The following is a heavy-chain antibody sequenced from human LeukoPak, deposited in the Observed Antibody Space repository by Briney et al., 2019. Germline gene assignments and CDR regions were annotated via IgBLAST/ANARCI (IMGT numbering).Heavy chain of an antibody. CDR1: GFTFRSYW. CDR3: AAGRSSTAEGY. Sequence: GGSLRLSCAASGFTFRSYWMHWVRQAPGKGLVWVSRIGSDGSDTAYADSVKGRFTISRDNAKNTLWLQMNSLRAEDTALYYCAAGRSSTAEGYWGQGTLVTVSS. CDR2: IGSDGSDT. J-gene: IGHJ4*02. V-gene: IGHV3-74*01. D-gene: IGHD2-2*01.